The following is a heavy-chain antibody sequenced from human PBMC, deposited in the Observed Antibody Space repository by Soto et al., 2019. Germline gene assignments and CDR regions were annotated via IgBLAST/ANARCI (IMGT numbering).Heavy chain of an antibody. J-gene: IGHJ6*02. V-gene: IGHV3-66*01. Sequence: EVLLVESGGGLVQPGGSLRLSCAASGFIVSSYYMSWARQAPGKGLEWVSVIYSGGSTYYADSVKGRFTISRDNSKNTLYLQMNSLRAEDTAVYYCASDGIAAAGPYYYYYGMDVWGQGTTVTVSS. CDR1: GFIVSSYY. D-gene: IGHD6-13*01. CDR2: IYSGGST. CDR3: ASDGIAAAGPYYYYYGMDV.